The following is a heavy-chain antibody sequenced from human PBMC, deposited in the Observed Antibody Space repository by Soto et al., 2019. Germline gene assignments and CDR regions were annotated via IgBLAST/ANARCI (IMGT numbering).Heavy chain of an antibody. Sequence: EVQLVESGGGLVQPGGSLRLSCAVSEFTFSTYWMTWVRQAPGKGLEWVANIKQDGSEKNYLESLRGRFTISSDNAKKPLYLEMNRMTAEDTAVHYCAGGNGWESASWGQGTLVTVS. CDR3: AGGNGWESAS. V-gene: IGHV3-7*05. CDR2: IKQDGSEK. J-gene: IGHJ4*02. D-gene: IGHD6-19*01. CDR1: EFTFSTYW.